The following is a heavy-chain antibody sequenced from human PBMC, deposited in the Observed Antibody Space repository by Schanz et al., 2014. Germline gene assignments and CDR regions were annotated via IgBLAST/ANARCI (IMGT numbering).Heavy chain of an antibody. J-gene: IGHJ4*02. CDR1: GFTFSSYA. D-gene: IGHD6-6*01. Sequence: DVHLMESGGGLVQPGGSLRLSCAGSGFTFSSYAMNWVRQAPGKGLEWVSSISSTSSYIFYADSVKGRFTISRDNAKNSLYLQMNSLRAEDTAVYYCVPMSIAAHWGQGTLVTVSS. CDR3: VPMSIAAH. CDR2: ISSTSSYI. V-gene: IGHV3-21*01.